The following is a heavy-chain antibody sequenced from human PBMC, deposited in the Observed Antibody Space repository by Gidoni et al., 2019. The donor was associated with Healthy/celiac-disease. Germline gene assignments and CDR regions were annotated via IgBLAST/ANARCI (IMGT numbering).Heavy chain of an antibody. V-gene: IGHV3-30*18. Sequence: QVQLVESGGGVVQPGRSLRLSCAASGFPFSSSGMHWVRQAPGKGLEWVAVISYDGSNKYYADSVKGRFTISRDNSKNTLYLQMNSLRAEDTAVYYCAKDPYDLGWGFDYWGQGTLVTVSS. D-gene: IGHD3-3*01. CDR3: AKDPYDLGWGFDY. J-gene: IGHJ4*02. CDR2: ISYDGSNK. CDR1: GFPFSSSG.